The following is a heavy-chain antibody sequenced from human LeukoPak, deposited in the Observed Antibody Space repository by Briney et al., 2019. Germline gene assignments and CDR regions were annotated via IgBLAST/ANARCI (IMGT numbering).Heavy chain of an antibody. V-gene: IGHV3-23*01. CDR1: GFTFSSYA. Sequence: GGSLRLSCAASGFTFSSYAMSWVRNAPGEGLEWVSAISGSGGSTYYADSVKGRFTISRDNSKNTLYLQMNSLRAEDTAVYYCAKGVPPYGSGSYVPLGFDYWGQGTLVTVSS. CDR2: ISGSGGST. J-gene: IGHJ4*02. D-gene: IGHD3-10*01. CDR3: AKGVPPYGSGSYVPLGFDY.